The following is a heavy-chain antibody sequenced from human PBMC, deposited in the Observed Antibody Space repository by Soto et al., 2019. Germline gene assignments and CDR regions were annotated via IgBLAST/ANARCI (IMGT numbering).Heavy chain of an antibody. D-gene: IGHD3-3*01. Sequence: GGSLRLSCAASGFTFDDYAMHWVRQAPGKGLEWVSGISWNSGSIGYAGSVKGRFTISRDNAKNSLYLQMNSLRAEDTALYYCAKAGKVKTLRFLEWSQLYGMDVWGQGTKVTVYS. CDR3: AKAGKVKTLRFLEWSQLYGMDV. CDR2: ISWNSGSI. V-gene: IGHV3-9*01. CDR1: GFTFDDYA. J-gene: IGHJ6*02.